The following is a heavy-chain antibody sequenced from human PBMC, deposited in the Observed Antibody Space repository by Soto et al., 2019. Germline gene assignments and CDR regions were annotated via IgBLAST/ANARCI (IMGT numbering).Heavy chain of an antibody. CDR2: IYYSGSN. CDR3: ARGDFDWPIWV. CDR1: GGSISSGDYY. V-gene: IGHV4-30-4*01. Sequence: QVQLQESGPGLVKPSQTLSLTCTVSGGSISSGDYYWSWIRQPPGKGMEWIGYIYYSGSNYYNPSLKTRVTISVDTSKNQFSLKLSSVTAADTAVYYCARGDFDWPIWVWGQGTTVTVSS. J-gene: IGHJ6*02. D-gene: IGHD3-9*01.